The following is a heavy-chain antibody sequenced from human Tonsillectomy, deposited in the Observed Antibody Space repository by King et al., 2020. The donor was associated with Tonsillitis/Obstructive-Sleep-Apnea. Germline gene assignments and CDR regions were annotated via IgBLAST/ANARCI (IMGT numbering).Heavy chain of an antibody. Sequence: QVQLQESGPGLVKPSGTLSLTCVVSGGSISSSNWWSWVRQPPWKGLEWIGEIYHSGITNYNTPLKSRVTISVDKSKNQFSLKLSSVAAADTAVYYCARGGVQQLAPFDYWGQGTLVTVSS. D-gene: IGHD6-13*01. CDR3: ARGGVQQLAPFDY. CDR1: GGSISSSNW. CDR2: IYHSGIT. J-gene: IGHJ4*02. V-gene: IGHV4-4*02.